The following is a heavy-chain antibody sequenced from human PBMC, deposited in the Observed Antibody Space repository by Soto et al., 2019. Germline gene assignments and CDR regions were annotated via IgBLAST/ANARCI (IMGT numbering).Heavy chain of an antibody. CDR2: IKSQTDGGTT. V-gene: IGHV3-15*07. D-gene: IGHD7-27*01. J-gene: IGHJ4*02. CDR3: ATAPGYWGSAPLDY. CDR1: AW. Sequence: AWMNWVRQAPGKGLEWVGRIKSQTDGGTTDYAAPVKGRFTVSRDDSRDTLYLQMDSLKIGDTAVYFCATAPGYWGSAPLDYWGQGTLVTVSS.